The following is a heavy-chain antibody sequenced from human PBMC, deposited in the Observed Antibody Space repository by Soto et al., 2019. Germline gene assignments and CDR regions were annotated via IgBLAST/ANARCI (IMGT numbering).Heavy chain of an antibody. CDR2: ISGSGGST. J-gene: IGHJ5*02. V-gene: IGHV3-23*01. D-gene: IGHD3-22*01. Sequence: GGSLRLSCAASGFTFSSYAMSWARQAPGKGMEWVSAISGSGGSTYYADSVKGRFTISRDNSKNMLYLQMNSLRDEDKAVYYSANYWIVVVITPYFDPCGQGSLVTVSA. CDR1: GFTFSSYA. CDR3: ANYWIVVVITPYFDP.